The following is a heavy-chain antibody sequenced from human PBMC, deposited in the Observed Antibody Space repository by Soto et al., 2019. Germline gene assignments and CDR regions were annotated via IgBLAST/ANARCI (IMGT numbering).Heavy chain of an antibody. CDR2: IKQDGSEK. CDR1: GFTFSSYW. V-gene: IGHV3-7*03. J-gene: IGHJ6*02. CDR3: ARDQLVRGVNIYYYYGMDV. Sequence: QAGGSLRLSCAASGFTFSSYWMSWVRQAPGKGLEWVANIKQDGSEKYYVDSVKGRFTISRDNAKNSLYLQMNSLRAEDTAVYYCARDQLVRGVNIYYYYGMDVWGQGTTVTVSS. D-gene: IGHD3-10*01.